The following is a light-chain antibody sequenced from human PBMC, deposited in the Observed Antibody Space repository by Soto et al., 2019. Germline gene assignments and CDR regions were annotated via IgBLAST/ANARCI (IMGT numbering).Light chain of an antibody. Sequence: QSALTQPASVSGSPGQSITISCTGSTSDVGAYNYVSWYKHHPGQAPQLKIYEVSNRPSGVSNRFSGSKSGNTASLTISGLQADDEGDYYCSSKTSSSSPFVFGTGTKLTVL. J-gene: IGLJ1*01. CDR3: SSKTSSSSPFV. CDR1: TSDVGAYNY. CDR2: EVS. V-gene: IGLV2-14*01.